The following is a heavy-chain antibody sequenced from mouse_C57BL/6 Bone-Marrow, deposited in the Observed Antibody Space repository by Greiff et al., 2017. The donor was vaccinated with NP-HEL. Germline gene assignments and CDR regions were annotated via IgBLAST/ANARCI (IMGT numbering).Heavy chain of an antibody. CDR3: ARYGDYYGSSPYYFDY. D-gene: IGHD1-1*01. CDR1: GYSITSDY. J-gene: IGHJ2*01. V-gene: IGHV3-8*01. Sequence: EVHLVESGPGLAKPSQTLSLTCSVTGYSITSDYWNWIRKFPGNKLEYMGYISYSGSTYYNPSLKSRISITRDTSKNQYYLQLNSVTTEDTATYYCARYGDYYGSSPYYFDYWGQGTTLTVSS. CDR2: ISYSGST.